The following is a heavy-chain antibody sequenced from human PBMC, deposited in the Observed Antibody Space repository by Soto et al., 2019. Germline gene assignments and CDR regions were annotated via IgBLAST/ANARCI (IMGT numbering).Heavy chain of an antibody. CDR2: INSDGSST. CDR1: GFTFSSYW. CDR3: ASLTSSGYVIDY. V-gene: IGHV3-74*01. J-gene: IGHJ4*02. D-gene: IGHD3-22*01. Sequence: EVQLVESGGGLVQPGGSLRLSCAASGFTFSSYWMHWVRQAPGKGLVWVSRINSDGSSTSYADSVKGRFTISRDNAKNTLSLQMNSLRAEDTAVYYCASLTSSGYVIDYWGQGTLVTVSS.